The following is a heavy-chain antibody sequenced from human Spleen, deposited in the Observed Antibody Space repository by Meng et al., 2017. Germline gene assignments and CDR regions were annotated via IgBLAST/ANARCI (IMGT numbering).Heavy chain of an antibody. Sequence: GESLKISCAAYGFTFSAYRMIWVRQAPGKGLGWVASMSSTGDSLYYAASVKRRLTISRDNAKNSLFLQMNSLRAEDTAVYYCARAGEVVYWGQGTLVTVPS. D-gene: IGHD2-2*01. J-gene: IGHJ4*02. CDR1: GFTFSAYR. V-gene: IGHV3-21*01. CDR2: MSSTGDSL. CDR3: ARAGEVVY.